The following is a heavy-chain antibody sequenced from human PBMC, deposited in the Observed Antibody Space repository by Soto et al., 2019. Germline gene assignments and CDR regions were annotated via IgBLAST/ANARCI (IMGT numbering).Heavy chain of an antibody. CDR2: IYYSGST. CDR1: GGSITSSSYY. CDR3: MPASGWKDFDS. J-gene: IGHJ4*02. V-gene: IGHV4-39*01. D-gene: IGHD3-22*01. Sequence: PSETLSLTCTVSGGSITSSSYYWGWIRQPPGKGLEWIGNIYYSGSTYYNPSLKSRVTISVDTSKNQFSLKLSSVTAADTAVYYCMPASGWKDFDSWGQGTLVTVSS.